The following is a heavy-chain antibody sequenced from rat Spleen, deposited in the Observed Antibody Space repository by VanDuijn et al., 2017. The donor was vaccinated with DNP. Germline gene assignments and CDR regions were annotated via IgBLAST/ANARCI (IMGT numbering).Heavy chain of an antibody. D-gene: IGHD1-2*01. Sequence: EVLLVESDGGLVQPGRSLKLSCAVSEFTFSDYYMAWVRQAPAKGLEWVATISYNGGTPYYRDSVKGRFTISRDNAQNTLYLQMDSLRSEDTATYYCARHLATNYYVMDAWGQGASVTVSS. CDR1: EFTFSDYY. V-gene: IGHV5-7*01. CDR2: ISYNGGTP. CDR3: ARHLATNYYVMDA. J-gene: IGHJ4*01.